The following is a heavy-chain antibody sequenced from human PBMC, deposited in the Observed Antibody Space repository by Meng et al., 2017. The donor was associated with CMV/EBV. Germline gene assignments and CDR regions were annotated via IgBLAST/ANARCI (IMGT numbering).Heavy chain of an antibody. CDR2: IYYSGST. Sequence: GSLRLSCTVSGVSISSSSYYWGWIRQPPGKGLEWIGSIYYSGSTYYNPSLKSRVTISVDTSKNQFSLKLSSVTAADTAVYYCARDGSSSVYYYYGMDVWGQGTTVTVSS. V-gene: IGHV4-39*07. CDR1: GVSISSSSYY. D-gene: IGHD6-6*01. CDR3: ARDGSSSVYYYYGMDV. J-gene: IGHJ6*02.